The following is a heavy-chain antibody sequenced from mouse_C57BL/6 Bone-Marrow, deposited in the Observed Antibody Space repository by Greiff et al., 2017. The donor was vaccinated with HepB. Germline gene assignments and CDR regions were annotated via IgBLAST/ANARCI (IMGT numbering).Heavy chain of an antibody. CDR2: ISSGGSYT. CDR3: ARQGLLSRFAY. CDR1: GFTFSSYG. V-gene: IGHV5-6*02. Sequence: DVMLVESGGDLVKPGGSLKLSCAASGFTFSSYGMSWVRQTPDKRLEWVATISSGGSYTYYPDSVKGRFTISRDNAKNTLYLQMSSLKSEDTAMYYCARQGLLSRFAYWGQGTLVTVSA. D-gene: IGHD2-1*01. J-gene: IGHJ3*01.